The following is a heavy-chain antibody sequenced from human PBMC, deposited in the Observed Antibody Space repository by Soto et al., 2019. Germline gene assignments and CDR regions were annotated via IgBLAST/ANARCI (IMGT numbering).Heavy chain of an antibody. CDR2: IHSDGSST. CDR3: ARGDRGAFDL. Sequence: GRSLRLSCAASGFTFRYYWMHWVRQAPGQGLVWVSRIHSDGSSTTYADSVKGRFTISRDNAKNTLYLQMNSLRAEDTAVYYCARGDRGAFDLWGQGTMVTVSS. CDR1: GFTFRYYW. D-gene: IGHD2-21*02. J-gene: IGHJ3*01. V-gene: IGHV3-74*01.